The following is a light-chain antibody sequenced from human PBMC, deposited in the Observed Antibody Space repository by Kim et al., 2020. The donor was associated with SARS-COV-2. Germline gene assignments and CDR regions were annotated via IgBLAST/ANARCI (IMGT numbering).Light chain of an antibody. J-gene: IGLJ2*01. CDR2: SNT. V-gene: IGLV1-40*01. CDR3: QSQDDSLRGSV. Sequence: KRTRACTGGNPTVGAGYDLQWYQKLPGRAPKLLIYSNTNRPSGVPDRVSGSKSGASASLAITGLKAEDEADYYCQSQDDSLRGSVFGGGTQLTVL. CDR1: NPTVGAGYD.